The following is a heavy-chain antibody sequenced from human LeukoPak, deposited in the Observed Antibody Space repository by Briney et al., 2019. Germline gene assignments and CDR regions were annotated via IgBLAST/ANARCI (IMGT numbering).Heavy chain of an antibody. D-gene: IGHD1-26*01. CDR1: GFTLSSYA. Sequence: GRSLRLSCAASGFTLSSYAMHWVRQAPGKGLEWVAVISYDGSNKYYADSVKGRFTISRDNSKNTLYLQMNSLRAEDTAVYYCARVVGGSYWPLIDYWGQGTLVTVSS. J-gene: IGHJ4*02. V-gene: IGHV3-30-3*01. CDR3: ARVVGGSYWPLIDY. CDR2: ISYDGSNK.